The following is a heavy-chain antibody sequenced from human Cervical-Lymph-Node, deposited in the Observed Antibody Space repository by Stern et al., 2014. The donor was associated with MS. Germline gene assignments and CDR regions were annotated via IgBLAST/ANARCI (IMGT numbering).Heavy chain of an antibody. Sequence: QLQLQESGPGLVKPSETLSLTCIVSGGSMTSYHWGWIRQPPGKGLEWIGTVYFSGSTYYNPSLKNRVTISAHKNQFSLKLTSVTAADTAVYYCARQGYCSGATCYYWYFDLWGRGTLVTVSS. CDR2: VYFSGST. CDR3: ARQGYCSGATCYYWYFDL. CDR1: GGSMTSYH. D-gene: IGHD2-15*01. J-gene: IGHJ2*01. V-gene: IGHV4-39*01.